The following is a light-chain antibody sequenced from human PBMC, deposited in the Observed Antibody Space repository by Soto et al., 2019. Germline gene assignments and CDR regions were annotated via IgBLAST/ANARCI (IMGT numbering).Light chain of an antibody. CDR2: DAS. V-gene: IGKV1-27*01. CDR3: QKYHGAPA. Sequence: IQLTRASYSLSADLGGRVTINSRASHGISNSLVWYQQKPGKVLKLLIYDASTLPSGVPSRFSGSGSGTDFTLTISSLQPEDVATYYCQKYHGAPAFGQGTRLEIK. J-gene: IGKJ5*01. CDR1: HGISNS.